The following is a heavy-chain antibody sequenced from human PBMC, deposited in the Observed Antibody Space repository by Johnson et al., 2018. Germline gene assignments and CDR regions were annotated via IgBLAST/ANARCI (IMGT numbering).Heavy chain of an antibody. CDR1: GFTFSSYG. J-gene: IGHJ6*02. Sequence: QVQLQESGGGVVQPGRSLRLSCAASGFTFSSYGMHWVRQAPGKGLEWVAVLWYAGSNKYYADSVKGRFTISRDSAKNSLYLQMNSLSAEDTAVYYRARGPIYCSVSSCYSGYYFGMDVWGQGTTVTVSS. CDR2: LWYAGSNK. CDR3: ARGPIYCSVSSCYSGYYFGMDV. D-gene: IGHD2-2*01. V-gene: IGHV3-33*01.